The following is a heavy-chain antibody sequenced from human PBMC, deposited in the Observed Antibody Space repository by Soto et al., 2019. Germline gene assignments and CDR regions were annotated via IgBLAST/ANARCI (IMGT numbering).Heavy chain of an antibody. J-gene: IGHJ4*02. Sequence: QVQLVQSGAEVKKPGASVKVSCKASGYTFSDHDINWVRQASGQGPGWLGWMNPNSGDTGYAQNFQGRVTMTRDTSKITAYMELSSLRSEDTAVYYCARVGGNWNDDYFDYWGQGTLVTVSS. CDR3: ARVGGNWNDDYFDY. CDR2: MNPNSGDT. CDR1: GYTFSDHD. V-gene: IGHV1-8*01. D-gene: IGHD1-1*01.